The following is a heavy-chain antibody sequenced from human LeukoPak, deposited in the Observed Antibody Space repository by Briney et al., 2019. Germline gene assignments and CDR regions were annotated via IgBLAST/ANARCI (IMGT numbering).Heavy chain of an antibody. CDR3: AGRPTGYSSGYIH. CDR1: GFTFSSYA. Sequence: GGSLRLSCAASGFTFSSYAMSWVRQAPEKGLDWVSVISGSAHKIRYADSVKGRFTISRDNSENIVYLQMNNLRVEDTAVYYCAGRPTGYSSGYIHWGQGTLVTVSS. D-gene: IGHD5-18*01. V-gene: IGHV3-23*01. J-gene: IGHJ4*02. CDR2: ISGSAHKI.